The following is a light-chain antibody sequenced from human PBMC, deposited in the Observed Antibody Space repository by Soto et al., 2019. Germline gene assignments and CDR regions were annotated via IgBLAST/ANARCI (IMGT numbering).Light chain of an antibody. CDR2: GAS. J-gene: IGKJ2*01. CDR1: QSVSSNY. V-gene: IGKV3-20*01. Sequence: EIVLTQSPGTLSLSPGERATLSCRASQSVSSNYLAWYRQKPGQAPRLLIYGASNRATGIPDRFSGSGSGTDFTVTISRLEPEEFAVYYGQQYGSPPWYTFGKGNKLEIK. CDR3: QQYGSPPWYT.